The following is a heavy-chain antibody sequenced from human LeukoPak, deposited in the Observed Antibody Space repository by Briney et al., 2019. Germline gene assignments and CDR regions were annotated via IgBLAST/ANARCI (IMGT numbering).Heavy chain of an antibody. V-gene: IGHV1-8*01. Sequence: ASVKVSCKASGYTFTSYDINWVRQATGQGLEWMGWMNPNSGNTGYAQKFQGRVTMTRDTSTSTVYMELSSLRSEDTAVYYCARGGVSWFDPWGQGTLVTVSS. D-gene: IGHD2-21*01. J-gene: IGHJ5*02. CDR2: MNPNSGNT. CDR1: GYTFTSYD. CDR3: ARGGVSWFDP.